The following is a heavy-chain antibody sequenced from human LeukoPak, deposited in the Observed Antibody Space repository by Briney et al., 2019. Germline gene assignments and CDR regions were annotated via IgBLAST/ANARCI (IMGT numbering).Heavy chain of an antibody. CDR3: ARGSLLGGGFDY. CDR1: GGSISSGSYY. CDR2: IYTSGST. D-gene: IGHD1-26*01. V-gene: IGHV4-61*02. J-gene: IGHJ4*02. Sequence: SETLSLTCTVSGGSISSGSYYWSWIRQPAGKGLEWIGRIYTSGSTNYNPSLKSRVTISVDTSKNQFSLKLSSVTAADTAVYYCARGSLLGGGFDYWGQGTLVTVSS.